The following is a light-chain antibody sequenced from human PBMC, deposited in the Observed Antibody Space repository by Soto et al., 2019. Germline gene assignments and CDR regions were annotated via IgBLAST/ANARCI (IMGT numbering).Light chain of an antibody. Sequence: EIVLTQSPLSLPVTLGQPASLSCRSSESLLHSGGNTYLSWLHQRPGQPPRLLIYQISERLSGVPDRFSGSGAGTNFTLRISRVEAEDVGIFFCMQSSQLRTFGQGTKVEIK. CDR3: MQSSQLRT. CDR2: QIS. J-gene: IGKJ1*01. CDR1: ESLLHSGGNTY. V-gene: IGKV2-24*01.